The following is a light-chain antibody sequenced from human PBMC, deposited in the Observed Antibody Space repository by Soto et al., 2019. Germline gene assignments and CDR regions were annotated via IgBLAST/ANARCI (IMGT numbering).Light chain of an antibody. CDR1: QGFSSW. CDR3: QQANSFLVT. Sequence: DIQMTQSPSSVSASVGDRVTITCRASQGFSSWLAWYQQKPGKAPKLLIYAASSLQSGVPSRFGGSGSGTDFTLTISSLQPEDFATYYCQQANSFLVTFGPGTKVDIK. J-gene: IGKJ3*01. V-gene: IGKV1-12*01. CDR2: AAS.